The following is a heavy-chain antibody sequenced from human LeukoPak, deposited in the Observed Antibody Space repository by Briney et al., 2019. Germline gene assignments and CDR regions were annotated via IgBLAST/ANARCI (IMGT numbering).Heavy chain of an antibody. CDR3: ARGPGYQLLSSYYYYGMDV. CDR2: MNPNSGNT. D-gene: IGHD2-2*01. CDR1: GGTFSSYA. Sequence: ASVKVSCKASGGTFSSYAISWVRQATGQGLEWMGWMNPNSGNTGYAQKFQGRVTMTRNTSISTAYMELSSLRSEDTAVYYCARGPGYQLLSSYYYYGMDVWGQGTTVTVSS. V-gene: IGHV1-8*02. J-gene: IGHJ6*02.